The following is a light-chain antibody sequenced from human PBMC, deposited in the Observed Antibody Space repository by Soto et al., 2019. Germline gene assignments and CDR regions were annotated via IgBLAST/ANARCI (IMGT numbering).Light chain of an antibody. J-gene: IGLJ1*01. CDR2: NVI. Sequence: QSGLNQPRSGCGSPGQSITLSCTGTTSDVGGYNFVSWYQHHPGKAPKLIIYNVIQRPSGVADRFSASKSDNTASLTISGLQAEDEADYYCCSYAGSYTYVFGTGTKVTVL. V-gene: IGLV2-11*01. CDR1: TSDVGGYNF. CDR3: CSYAGSYTYV.